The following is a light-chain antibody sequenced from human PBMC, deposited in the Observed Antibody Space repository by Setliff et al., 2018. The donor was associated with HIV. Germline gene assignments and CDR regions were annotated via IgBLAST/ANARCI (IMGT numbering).Light chain of an antibody. CDR1: SNDVGRYDL. V-gene: IGLV2-23*01. J-gene: IGLJ1*01. CDR2: QAT. CDR3: CSNTGSNTVV. Sequence: QSVLTQPASVSGSPGQSITISCTGTSNDVGRYDLVSWYQQHPARAPKLIIYQATRRPSGVSNRFSGSKSGNVASLTISGLQAEAEADYYCCSNTGSNTVVFGTGTKVTVL.